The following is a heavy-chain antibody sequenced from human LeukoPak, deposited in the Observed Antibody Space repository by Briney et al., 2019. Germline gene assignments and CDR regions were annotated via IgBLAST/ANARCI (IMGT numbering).Heavy chain of an antibody. Sequence: GGSLRLSCAASGFTFSDYEMSWVRQAPGKGLEWLSYVAGSGTTTQYADSVRYRFTISRDNAKNSLYLQMNSLRAEDTAVYYCAREARLYYYDSSGYSPWGQGTLVTVSS. CDR3: AREARLYYYDSSGYSP. J-gene: IGHJ5*02. CDR1: GFTFSDYE. V-gene: IGHV3-48*03. CDR2: VAGSGTTT. D-gene: IGHD3-22*01.